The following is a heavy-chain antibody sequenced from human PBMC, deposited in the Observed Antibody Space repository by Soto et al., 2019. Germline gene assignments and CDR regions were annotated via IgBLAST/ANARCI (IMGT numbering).Heavy chain of an antibody. V-gene: IGHV1-46*01. CDR1: GYTFISYD. J-gene: IGHJ4*02. CDR3: ARGLIYDSSGYYFDY. Sequence: ASVKVSCKASGYTFISYDMPWVRQAPGQGLEWMGIINPSGGSTRYAQKFQGRVTMTRDTSTSTVYMELSSLRSEDTAVYYCARGLIYDSSGYYFDYWGQGTRVTVSS. CDR2: INPSGGST. D-gene: IGHD3-22*01.